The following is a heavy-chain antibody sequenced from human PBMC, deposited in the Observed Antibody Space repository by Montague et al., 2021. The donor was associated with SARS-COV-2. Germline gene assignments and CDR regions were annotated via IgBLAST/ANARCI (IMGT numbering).Heavy chain of an antibody. CDR2: ISGSGGST. J-gene: IGHJ4*02. V-gene: IGHV3-23*01. CDR3: AKDKGVAYYFDH. CDR1: GGSISNYY. D-gene: IGHD2-15*01. Sequence: ETLSLTCTVSGGSISNYYWSWVRQAPGKGLEWVSAISGSGGSTYYADSVKGRFTISRDNSKNTLYLQMNSLRAGDTAVYYCAKDKGVAYYFDHWGQGTLVTVSS.